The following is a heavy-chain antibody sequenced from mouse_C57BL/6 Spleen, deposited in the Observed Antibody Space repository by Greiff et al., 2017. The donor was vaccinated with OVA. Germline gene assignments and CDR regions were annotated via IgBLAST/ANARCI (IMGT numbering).Heavy chain of an antibody. D-gene: IGHD1-1*01. CDR2: INPNNGGN. Sequence: EVQLQESGPELVKPGDSVKMSCKASGYTFTDYNLHWVKQRHGTSLEWIGSINPNNGGNSYNPKFKGKAPLTVNKSSSTAYMALRSLTSEDSAVYYGARPHYYGSSAWFAYWGQGTLVTVSA. CDR3: ARPHYYGSSAWFAY. V-gene: IGHV1-22*01. J-gene: IGHJ3*01. CDR1: GYTFTDYN.